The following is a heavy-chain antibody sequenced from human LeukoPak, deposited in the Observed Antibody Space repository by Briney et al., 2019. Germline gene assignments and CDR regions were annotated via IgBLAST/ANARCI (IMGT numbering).Heavy chain of an antibody. V-gene: IGHV3-23*01. CDR2: ISDSGDRT. D-gene: IGHD1-14*01. CDR1: GFTFSSYA. Sequence: GGSLRLSCAASGFTFSSYAMDWVRQAPGKGLEWVSVISDSGDRTYYADSVKGRFTISRDNSKNTLYLQMNSLRAEDTAVYYCAKDRFAPGYYFDYWGPGTLVAVSS. CDR3: AKDRFAPGYYFDY. J-gene: IGHJ4*02.